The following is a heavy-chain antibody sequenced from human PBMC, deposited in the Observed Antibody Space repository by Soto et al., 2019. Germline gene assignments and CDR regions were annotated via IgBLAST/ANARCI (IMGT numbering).Heavy chain of an antibody. Sequence: QVQLVQSGAEVKKPGASVKVSCKASGYTFTSYAMHWVRQAPGQRLEWRGWINAGNGNTKYSQKFQGRVTITRDTSASTAYMELSSLRSEDTDVDYCARDPTTGTTTGDDAFDIWGQGTMVTVSS. V-gene: IGHV1-3*01. J-gene: IGHJ3*02. D-gene: IGHD1-7*01. CDR3: ARDPTTGTTTGDDAFDI. CDR2: INAGNGNT. CDR1: GYTFTSYA.